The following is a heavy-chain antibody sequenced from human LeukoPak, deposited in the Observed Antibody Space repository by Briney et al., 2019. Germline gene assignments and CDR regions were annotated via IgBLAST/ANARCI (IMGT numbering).Heavy chain of an antibody. Sequence: ASVKVSCKASGYTFTMYYIHWVRQAPGQGHEWMGMINPSDGATTYAQRFQGRVTMTRDMSTTTVYMDLRSLRSEDTCVYFRPREQRGGPSGSFGGLFASYYTYYYMDVWGRGTTVTVSS. CDR2: INPSDGAT. CDR3: PREQRGGPSGSFGGLFASYYTYYYMDV. CDR1: GYTFTMYY. V-gene: IGHV1-46*01. D-gene: IGHD3-10*01. J-gene: IGHJ6*03.